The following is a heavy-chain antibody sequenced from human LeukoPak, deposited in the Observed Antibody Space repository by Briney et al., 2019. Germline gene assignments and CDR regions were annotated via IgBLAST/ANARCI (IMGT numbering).Heavy chain of an antibody. CDR1: GGSFSGYY. CDR3: ARGRAAAGLRH. J-gene: IGHJ1*01. Sequence: PSETLSLTCAVYGGSFSGYYWSWIRQPPGKGLEWIGGINHSGSTNYNPSLKSRVTISVDTSKNQFSLKLSSVTAADTAVYYCARGRAAAGLRHWGQGTLVTVSS. V-gene: IGHV4-34*01. D-gene: IGHD6-13*01. CDR2: INHSGST.